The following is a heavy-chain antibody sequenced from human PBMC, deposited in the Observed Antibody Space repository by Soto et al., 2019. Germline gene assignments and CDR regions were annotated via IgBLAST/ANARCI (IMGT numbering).Heavy chain of an antibody. D-gene: IGHD5-12*01. CDR1: GYTFITYG. V-gene: IGHV1-18*01. J-gene: IGHJ5*02. CDR3: ARDPILHRYSSRGGCLDP. Sequence: QVQLVQSGAEVKKPGASVKVSCKASGYTFITYGISWVRQAPGQGLEWMGWISADDGETNYAQKFQDRVTITADTNPATVFLGLRILTADYTAVYYCARDPILHRYSSRGGCLDPWGQGTLVTVSS. CDR2: ISADDGET.